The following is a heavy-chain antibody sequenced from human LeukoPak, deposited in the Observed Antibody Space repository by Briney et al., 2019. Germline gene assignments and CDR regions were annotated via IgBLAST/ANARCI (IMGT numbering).Heavy chain of an antibody. D-gene: IGHD3-16*01. V-gene: IGHV1-18*04. Sequence: ASVKVSSKASGYTFIIYGISWVRQAPGQGLEWMGWISAYKGNTKYAEKFQGRVTMTTDTSTSTAYMELRSLRSDDTAVYYCARVRGRSNWFDPWGQGTLVTVSS. J-gene: IGHJ5*02. CDR2: ISAYKGNT. CDR1: GYTFIIYG. CDR3: ARVRGRSNWFDP.